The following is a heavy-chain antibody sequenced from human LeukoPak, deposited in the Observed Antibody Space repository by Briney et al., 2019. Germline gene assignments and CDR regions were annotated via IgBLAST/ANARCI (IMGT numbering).Heavy chain of an antibody. V-gene: IGHV3-33*01. Sequence: PGRSLRLSCAASGFTFSSYGMHWVRQAPGKGLEWVAVIWYDGSNKYYADSVKGRFTISRDNSKNTLYLQMNSLRAEDTAVYYCARDGSGTSHNYWGQGTLVTVSS. CDR2: IWYDGSNK. J-gene: IGHJ4*02. CDR1: GFTFSSYG. CDR3: ARDGSGTSHNY. D-gene: IGHD2-2*01.